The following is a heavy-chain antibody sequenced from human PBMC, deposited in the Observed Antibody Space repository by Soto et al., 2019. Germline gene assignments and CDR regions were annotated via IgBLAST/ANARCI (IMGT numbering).Heavy chain of an antibody. CDR1: GGSITTGGSY. J-gene: IGHJ5*02. Sequence: PSETLSLTCTVSGGSITTGGSYWSWIRQHPGKGLEWIGNIYHSGNTYYNPSLKSRLTISVDTSKNHFSLMVDSVTAADTAVYYCARARFQVLYGKPYFDPWGQGTLVTVS. V-gene: IGHV4-31*03. CDR2: IYHSGNT. CDR3: ARARFQVLYGKPYFDP. D-gene: IGHD2-2*02.